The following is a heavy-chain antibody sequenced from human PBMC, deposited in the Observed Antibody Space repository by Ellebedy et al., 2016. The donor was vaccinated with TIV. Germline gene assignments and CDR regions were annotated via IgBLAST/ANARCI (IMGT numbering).Heavy chain of an antibody. CDR1: GGSISSYY. V-gene: IGHV4-59*01. J-gene: IGHJ6*02. D-gene: IGHD6-19*01. Sequence: SETLSLTCTVSGGSISSYYWSWIRQPPGKGLEWIGYIYYSGSTNYNPSLKSRVTISVDTSKNQFSLKLSSVTAADTAVYYCARGSNGYYHGMDVWGQGTMVTVSS. CDR2: IYYSGST. CDR3: ARGSNGYYHGMDV.